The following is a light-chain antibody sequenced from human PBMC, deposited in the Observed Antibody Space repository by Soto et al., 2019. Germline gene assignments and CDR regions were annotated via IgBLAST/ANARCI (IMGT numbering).Light chain of an antibody. Sequence: QSVLTQPPSVSGAPGQRVTISCTGSTSNIGAGYDVHWYQQLPGTAPKLLISGNSNRPSGVPDRVSGSKSCTSASLAITGLQAEDEADDYCSSYAASSHLLFGGGTKLTVL. V-gene: IGLV1-40*01. CDR3: SSYAASSHLL. CDR1: TSNIGAGYD. J-gene: IGLJ2*01. CDR2: GNS.